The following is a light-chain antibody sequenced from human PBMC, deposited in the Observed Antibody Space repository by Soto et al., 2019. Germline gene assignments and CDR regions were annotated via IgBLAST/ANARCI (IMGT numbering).Light chain of an antibody. CDR2: DVS. V-gene: IGLV2-14*01. CDR3: SSYTSSSTQV. CDR1: SSDVGGYNY. Sequence: SALTQPASVSGSPGQSITISCTGTSSDVGGYNYVSWYQQHPGKAPKLMIYDVSNRPSGVSNRFSGSKSGNTASLTISALQAEDEADYYCSSYTSSSTQVFGGGTKLTVL. J-gene: IGLJ3*02.